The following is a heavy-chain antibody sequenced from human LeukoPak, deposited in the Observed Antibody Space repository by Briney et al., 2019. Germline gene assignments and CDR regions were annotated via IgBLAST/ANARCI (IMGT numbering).Heavy chain of an antibody. J-gene: IGHJ6*02. CDR1: GGSISSYY. Sequence: SETLSLTCTVSGGSISSYYWSWIRQPPGKGLEWIGEINHSGSTNYNPSLKSRVTISVDTSKNQFSLKLSSVTAADTAVYYCARGVLSMVRYYYGMDVWGQGTTVTVSS. V-gene: IGHV4-34*01. D-gene: IGHD2-15*01. CDR3: ARGVLSMVRYYYGMDV. CDR2: INHSGST.